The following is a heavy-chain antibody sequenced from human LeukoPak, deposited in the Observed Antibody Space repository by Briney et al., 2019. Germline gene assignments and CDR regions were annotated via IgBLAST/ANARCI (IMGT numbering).Heavy chain of an antibody. D-gene: IGHD2-2*02. CDR2: IDHSGTT. CDR1: GGSFSGYY. J-gene: IGHJ6*03. Sequence: SETLSLTCVVYGGSFSGYYWTWIRQPPGKGLEWIGEIDHSGTTNYNPSLKSRVTMSVDTSKNQFSLMVSSVTAADTAVYYCATGRNGVVPAPILGVGPWYNYHYMDVWGKGTSVTVSS. V-gene: IGHV4-34*01. CDR3: ATGRNGVVPAPILGVGPWYNYHYMDV.